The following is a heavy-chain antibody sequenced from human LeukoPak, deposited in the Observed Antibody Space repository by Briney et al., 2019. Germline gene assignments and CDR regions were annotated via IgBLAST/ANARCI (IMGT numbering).Heavy chain of an antibody. Sequence: PGGSLRLSCAASGFTFSSYAMSWVRQAPGKGLEWVSAISGSGGSTYYADSVKGRFTISRDNAKNSLYLQMNSLRAEDTAVYYCARGTYGDYGMDVWGQGTTVTVSS. CDR2: ISGSGGST. CDR3: ARGTYGDYGMDV. V-gene: IGHV3-23*01. D-gene: IGHD4-17*01. J-gene: IGHJ6*02. CDR1: GFTFSSYA.